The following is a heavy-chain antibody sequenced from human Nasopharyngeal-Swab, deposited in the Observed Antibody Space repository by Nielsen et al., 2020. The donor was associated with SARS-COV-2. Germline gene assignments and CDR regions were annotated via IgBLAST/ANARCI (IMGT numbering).Heavy chain of an antibody. CDR3: ASGHTNGYPYHSYYYMDV. D-gene: IGHD2-8*01. CDR2: ITYNGNT. J-gene: IGHJ6*03. Sequence: WIRQPPGKGLEWIAFITYNGNTYYDPSLKSRVSLSLDTSGNQISLNLTAVTAADTAVYYCASGHTNGYPYHSYYYMDVWDKGTTVTVSS. V-gene: IGHV4-31*02.